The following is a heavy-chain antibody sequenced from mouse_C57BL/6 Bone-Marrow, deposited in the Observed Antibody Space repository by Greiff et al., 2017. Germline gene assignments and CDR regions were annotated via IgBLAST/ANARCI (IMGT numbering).Heavy chain of an antibody. Sequence: EVMLVESGEGLVKPGGSLKLSCAASGFTFSSYAMSWVRQTPEKRLEWVAYISSGGDYIYYADTVKGRFTISRDNARNTLYLQMSSLKSEDTAMYYCTREGYYVFAYWGQGTLVTVSA. V-gene: IGHV5-9-1*02. D-gene: IGHD1-1*01. CDR1: GFTFSSYA. CDR3: TREGYYVFAY. CDR2: ISSGGDYI. J-gene: IGHJ3*01.